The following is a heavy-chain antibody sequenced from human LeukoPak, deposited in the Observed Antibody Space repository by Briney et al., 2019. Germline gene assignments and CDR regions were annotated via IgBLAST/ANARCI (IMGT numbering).Heavy chain of an antibody. J-gene: IGHJ4*02. CDR2: IKQDGSEI. CDR3: ASQPAVTTYFDY. Sequence: PGGSLRLSCVASGFTFSSYWMNWVRQAPGKGLEWVANIKQDGSEIYYVDSVKGRFTISRDNAKNSLYLQMNSLRAEDTAVYYCASQPAVTTYFDYWGQGTLVTVSS. CDR1: GFTFSSYW. D-gene: IGHD4-17*01. V-gene: IGHV3-7*01.